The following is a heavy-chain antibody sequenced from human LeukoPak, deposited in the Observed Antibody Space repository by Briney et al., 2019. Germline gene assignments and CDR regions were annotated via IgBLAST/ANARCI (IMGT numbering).Heavy chain of an antibody. V-gene: IGHV1-18*01. CDR2: ISGGKGDT. J-gene: IGHJ4*02. D-gene: IGHD3-3*01. CDR1: GYTFSRHG. CDR3: MRGTWGVVLDY. Sequence: ASVKVSCKASGYTFSRHGMTWVRQAPGQGLEWVGWISGGKGDTKYAQNLQGRVTMTTEANTAYMELRSLTSDDTAVYYCMRGTWGVVLDYWGQGTPVTVSS.